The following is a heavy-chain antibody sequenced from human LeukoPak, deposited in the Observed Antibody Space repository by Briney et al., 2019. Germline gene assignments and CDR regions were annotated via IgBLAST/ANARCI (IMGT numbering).Heavy chain of an antibody. CDR2: IIPIFGTA. J-gene: IGHJ3*02. Sequence: SVKVSCKASGGTFSSYAISWVRQAPGQGLEWMGGIIPIFGTANYAQKFQGRVTITTDESTSTAYMELSSLRSEDTAVYYCAREVPYCSSTGCSIPSASNAFDIWGQGTMVTVSS. D-gene: IGHD2-2*01. V-gene: IGHV1-69*05. CDR3: AREVPYCSSTGCSIPSASNAFDI. CDR1: GGTFSSYA.